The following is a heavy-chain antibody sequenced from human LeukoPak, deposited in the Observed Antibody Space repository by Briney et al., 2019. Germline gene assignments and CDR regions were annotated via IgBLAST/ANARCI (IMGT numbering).Heavy chain of an antibody. CDR1: GGSISSYY. CDR3: ARHFCSSANCYYLDP. Sequence: SETLSLTCTVSGGSISSYYWSWIRQPPGKGLEWIGYIYSSGNTNYNPSLKSRVTISVDTSKNQFSLKLSYVTAADTAVYHCARHFCSSANCYYLDPWGQGALVTVSS. V-gene: IGHV4-59*08. D-gene: IGHD2-2*01. J-gene: IGHJ5*02. CDR2: IYSSGNT.